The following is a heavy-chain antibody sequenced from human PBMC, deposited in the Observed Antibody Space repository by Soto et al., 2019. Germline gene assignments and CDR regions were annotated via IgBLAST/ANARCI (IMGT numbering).Heavy chain of an antibody. CDR2: IIPIFGTA. D-gene: IGHD3-22*01. CDR1: GGTFSSYA. Sequence: WASVKVSCKASGGTFSSYAISWVRQAPGQGLEWMGGIIPIFGTANYAQKFQGRVTITADESTSTAYMELSSLRSEDTAVYYCAREKLTTYYYDSSGQRGWFDPWGQGTLVTVSS. V-gene: IGHV1-69*13. CDR3: AREKLTTYYYDSSGQRGWFDP. J-gene: IGHJ5*02.